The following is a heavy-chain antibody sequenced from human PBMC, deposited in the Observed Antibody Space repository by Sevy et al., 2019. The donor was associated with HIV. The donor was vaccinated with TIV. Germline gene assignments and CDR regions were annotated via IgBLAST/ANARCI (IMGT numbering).Heavy chain of an antibody. V-gene: IGHV3-30*02. CDR3: AKVLHIVVVPAAIDYYYGMDV. J-gene: IGHJ6*02. CDR1: GFTFSTYG. D-gene: IGHD2-2*01. CDR2: IRFDGTIQ. Sequence: TLSLTCAASGFTFSTYGMHWVRQAPGKGLEWVAFIRFDGTIQYYTDSVKGRLTISRDNSKNTLYLQMNSLRAEDTAVYFCAKVLHIVVVPAAIDYYYGMDVWGQGTTVTVSS.